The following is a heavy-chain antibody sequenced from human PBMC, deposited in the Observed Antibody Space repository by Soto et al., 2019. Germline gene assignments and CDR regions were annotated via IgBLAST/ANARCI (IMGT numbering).Heavy chain of an antibody. J-gene: IGHJ6*03. V-gene: IGHV2-5*02. D-gene: IGHD3-10*01. Sequence: QITLKESGPTLVKPTQTLTLTCTFSAFSLTTSGEAVGWIRQPPGKALEWLALIYWDDDKRSSPSLKSRLTITKDTSKNQVVLTMTNMDPVDTATYYCAHIPGSGQLLYSYYYYMDVWGKGTTVTVSS. CDR2: IYWDDDK. CDR3: AHIPGSGQLLYSYYYYMDV. CDR1: AFSLTTSGEA.